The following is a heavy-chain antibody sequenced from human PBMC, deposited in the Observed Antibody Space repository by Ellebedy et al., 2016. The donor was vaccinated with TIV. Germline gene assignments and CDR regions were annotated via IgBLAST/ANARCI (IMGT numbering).Heavy chain of an antibody. Sequence: GESLKISCTASGFTSSGYAMHWVRQSPGKGLEWVAFMSGDGGVQHYADSVKGRFTVSRDNPKSTVYLQINSLRAEDTALYFCARGKGPGSFLVDFWGQGTLVTVSS. V-gene: IGHV3-30*04. CDR3: ARGKGPGSFLVDF. J-gene: IGHJ4*02. CDR2: MSGDGGVQ. CDR1: GFTSSGYA.